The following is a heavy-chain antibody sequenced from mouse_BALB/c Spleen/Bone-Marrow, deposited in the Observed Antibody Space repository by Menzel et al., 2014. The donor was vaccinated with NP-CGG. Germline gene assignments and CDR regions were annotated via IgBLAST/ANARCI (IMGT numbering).Heavy chain of an antibody. Sequence: QVQLQQSGAELVKPGASVKMSCKASGYTFTSYWMHWVKQRPGQGLEWIETIDPSDSYTSYNQKFKGKATLTVDTSFSTAYMQLSSLTSEDSAVYYCTRMWAYWGQGTLVTVSA. CDR1: GYTFTSYW. V-gene: IGHV1S127*01. CDR2: IDPSDSYT. J-gene: IGHJ3*01. CDR3: TRMWAY.